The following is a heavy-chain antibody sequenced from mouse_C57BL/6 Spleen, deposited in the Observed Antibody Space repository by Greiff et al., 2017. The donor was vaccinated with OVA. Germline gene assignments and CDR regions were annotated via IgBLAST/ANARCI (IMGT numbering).Heavy chain of an antibody. V-gene: IGHV14-4*01. D-gene: IGHD1-1*01. J-gene: IGHJ1*03. CDR1: GFNIKDDY. CDR3: TTLLRSPYWYFDV. CDR2: IDPENGDT. Sequence: VQLKESGAELVRPGASVTLSCTASGFNIKDDYMHWVKQRPEQGLEWIGWIDPENGDTEYASKFQGKATITADTSSNTAYLQLSSLTSEDTAVYDCTTLLRSPYWYFDVWGTGTTVTVSS.